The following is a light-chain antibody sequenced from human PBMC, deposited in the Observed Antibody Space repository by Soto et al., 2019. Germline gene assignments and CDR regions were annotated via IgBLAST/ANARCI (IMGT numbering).Light chain of an antibody. J-gene: IGLJ2*01. V-gene: IGLV2-14*01. CDR2: DVN. CDR3: SSYTSSSILVV. CDR1: SSDVGGYNY. Sequence: QSALTQPASVSGSPGQAITISCTGTSSDVGGYNYVSWYQQHPGRSPKLMIYDVNTRPSGVSSRFSGSKSGNTASLAISGLHAEDEADYYCSSYTSSSILVVFGGGTKVTVL.